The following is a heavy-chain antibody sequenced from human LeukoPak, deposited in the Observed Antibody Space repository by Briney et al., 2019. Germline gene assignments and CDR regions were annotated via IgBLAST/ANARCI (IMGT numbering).Heavy chain of an antibody. CDR3: ARDSGQGMTVTTNY. CDR2: ISSSSSYI. D-gene: IGHD4-17*01. CDR1: GFTFSSYN. Sequence: PGGSLRLSCAASGFTFSSYNMNWVRQAPGKGLEWVSSISSSSSYIYYADSVKGRFTISRDNAKNSLYLQMNSLRAEDTAVYYCARDSGQGMTVTTNYWGQGTLVTVSS. V-gene: IGHV3-21*01. J-gene: IGHJ4*02.